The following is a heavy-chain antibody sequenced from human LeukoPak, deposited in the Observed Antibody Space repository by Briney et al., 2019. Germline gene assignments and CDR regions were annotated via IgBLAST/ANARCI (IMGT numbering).Heavy chain of an antibody. J-gene: IGHJ4*02. V-gene: IGHV3-30-3*01. CDR1: GFTFSNYA. Sequence: QSGGSLRLSCAASGFTFSNYAMHWVRQAPGKGLEWVAVISYDGSNKCYADSVKGRFTISRDNSKNTLYLQMNSLRAEDTAVYYCARGPRSFDYWGQGTLVTVSS. CDR2: ISYDGSNK. D-gene: IGHD1-14*01. CDR3: ARGPRSFDY.